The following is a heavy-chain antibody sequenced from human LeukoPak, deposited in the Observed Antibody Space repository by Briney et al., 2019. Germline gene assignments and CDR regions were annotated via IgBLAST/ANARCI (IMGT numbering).Heavy chain of an antibody. CDR1: GGSVSSSISY. Sequence: SETLSLTCTVSGGSVSSSISYWSWIRQPAGKGLEWIGRIYTSGNINYNPSLKSRVTISVDKSKRQFSLKLSSVTAADTAVYYCARDGRSAWYRGGKFDPWGQGTLVTVSS. D-gene: IGHD6-19*01. CDR3: ARDGRSAWYRGGKFDP. V-gene: IGHV4-61*02. J-gene: IGHJ5*02. CDR2: IYTSGNI.